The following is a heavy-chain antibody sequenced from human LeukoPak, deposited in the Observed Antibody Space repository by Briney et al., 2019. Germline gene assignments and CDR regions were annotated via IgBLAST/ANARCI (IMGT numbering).Heavy chain of an antibody. CDR2: IYIGGTT. CDR3: ARDRPPASI. Sequence: PGGSLRLSCEVSGFTVSSNYMSWVRQAPGKGLEWVSVIYIGGTTYYADSVKGRFTISRNNSKNTLYLQMNSLRAEDTAVYYCARDRPPASIWGQGTMVTVSS. J-gene: IGHJ3*02. CDR1: GFTVSSNY. D-gene: IGHD6-6*01. V-gene: IGHV3-66*01.